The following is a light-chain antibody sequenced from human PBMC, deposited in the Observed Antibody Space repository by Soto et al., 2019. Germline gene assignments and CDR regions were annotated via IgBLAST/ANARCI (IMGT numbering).Light chain of an antibody. CDR1: QSILYNSKNKNY. J-gene: IGKJ1*01. V-gene: IGKV4-1*01. CDR3: QQYYSTPPT. CDR2: WAS. Sequence: DIVMTQSPDSLAVSLGERATINCKSSQSILYNSKNKNYLAWYQQKPGQPPNLLIYWASTRESGVPDRFSGSGSGTEFTLTISSLQAEDVAVYHCQQYYSTPPTFGQGTKVEIK.